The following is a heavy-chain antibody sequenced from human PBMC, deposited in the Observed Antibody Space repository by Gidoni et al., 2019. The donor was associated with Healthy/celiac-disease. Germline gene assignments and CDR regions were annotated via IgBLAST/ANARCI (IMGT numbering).Heavy chain of an antibody. Sequence: EVQLVASGGGLVQPGRPFSLSCAVYGFTFDHYALHLVRQAPGKCLEWVSGICWNSVSIGYADAVKGRFTNSRDNAKNSLYLKMNSLRAEDTALYYCAKDIGCTNGVCYTFYYYYGMDVWGQGTTVTVSS. CDR3: AKDIGCTNGVCYTFYYYYGMDV. CDR2: ICWNSVSI. J-gene: IGHJ6*02. CDR1: GFTFDHYA. V-gene: IGHV3-9*01. D-gene: IGHD2-8*01.